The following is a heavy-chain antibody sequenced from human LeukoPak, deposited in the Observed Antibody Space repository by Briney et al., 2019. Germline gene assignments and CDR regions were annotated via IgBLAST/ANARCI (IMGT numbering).Heavy chain of an antibody. V-gene: IGHV4-39*07. CDR1: GGSISSSSYY. J-gene: IGHJ6*03. CDR3: ARARYYYDSSGYHYYYYYYMDV. CDR2: IYYSGST. Sequence: SETLSLTXTVSGGSISSSSYYWGWIRQPPGKGLEWIGSIYYSGSTYYNPSLKSRVTISVDTSKNQFSLKLSSVTAADTAVYYCARARYYYDSSGYHYYYYYYMDVWGKGTTVTVSS. D-gene: IGHD3-22*01.